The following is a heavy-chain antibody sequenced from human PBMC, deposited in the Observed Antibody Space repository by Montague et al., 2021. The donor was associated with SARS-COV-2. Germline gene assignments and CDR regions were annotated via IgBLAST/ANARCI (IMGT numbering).Heavy chain of an antibody. J-gene: IGHJ4*02. V-gene: IGHV4-39*01. D-gene: IGHD5-24*01. CDR2: ISYRGNT. Sequence: SETLSLTCTVSGGSISSTYYYWSLIRQPPGKGLEWIGSISYRGNTHYDPSLKSRVTMSVDTSKNQFSLDLSSATAADTAVYYCARHKDGYNRLYYFDYWGQGTLVTVSS. CDR1: GGSISSTYYY. CDR3: ARHKDGYNRLYYFDY.